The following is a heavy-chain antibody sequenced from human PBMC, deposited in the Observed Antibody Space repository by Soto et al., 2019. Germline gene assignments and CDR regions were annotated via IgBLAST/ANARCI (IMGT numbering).Heavy chain of an antibody. Sequence: PGGSLRLSCAASGFTFSSYSMNWVRQAPGKGLEWVSSISSSSSYIYYADSVKGRFTISRDNAKNSLYLQMNSLRAEDTAVYYCARDSGTLEYYDSSPPDYWGQGTLVTVSS. D-gene: IGHD3-22*01. V-gene: IGHV3-21*01. J-gene: IGHJ4*02. CDR1: GFTFSSYS. CDR2: ISSSSSYI. CDR3: ARDSGTLEYYDSSPPDY.